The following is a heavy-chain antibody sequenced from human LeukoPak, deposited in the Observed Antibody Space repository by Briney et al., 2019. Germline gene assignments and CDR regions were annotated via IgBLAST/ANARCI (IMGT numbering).Heavy chain of an antibody. CDR3: AKHGDIAMWLDY. CDR2: ISGSGGSI. CDR1: GFTFSDYV. J-gene: IGHJ4*02. D-gene: IGHD5-18*01. Sequence: PGGSLRLSCAASGFTFSDYVMSWVRQAPGKGLEWVSGISGSGGSIYYADSVKGRFTISRDSSKNTLNLQMNSLRAEDTAVYYCAKHGDIAMWLDYWGQGTLVTVSS. V-gene: IGHV3-23*01.